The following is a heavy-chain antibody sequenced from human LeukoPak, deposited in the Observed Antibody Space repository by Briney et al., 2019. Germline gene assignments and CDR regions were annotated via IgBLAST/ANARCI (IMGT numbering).Heavy chain of an antibody. CDR2: IYYSGST. J-gene: IGHJ3*02. V-gene: IGHV4-59*01. CDR1: GGSISSYY. CDR3: AREEYDILTGLCRRAFDI. Sequence: SETLSLTCTVSGGSISSYYWSWIRQPPGKGLEWIGYIYYSGSTNYNPSLKSRVTISVDTSKNQFSLKLSSVTAADTAVYYCAREEYDILTGLCRRAFDIWSQGTMVTVSS. D-gene: IGHD3-9*01.